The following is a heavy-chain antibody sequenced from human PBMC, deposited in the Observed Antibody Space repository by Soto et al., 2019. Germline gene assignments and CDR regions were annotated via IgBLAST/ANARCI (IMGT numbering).Heavy chain of an antibody. V-gene: IGHV3-30-3*01. CDR1: GFTFRSYA. J-gene: IGHJ6*02. CDR3: ARDALGYCSSTSCYDYFYGMDV. D-gene: IGHD2-2*01. CDR2: ISYDGSNK. Sequence: GGSLRLSCAASGFTFRSYAMYWVRQAPGKGLEWVALISYDGSNKYYADSVKGRFTISRDNSKNTLYLQMNSLRAEDTAVYYCARDALGYCSSTSCYDYFYGMDVWGQGTTVTVSS.